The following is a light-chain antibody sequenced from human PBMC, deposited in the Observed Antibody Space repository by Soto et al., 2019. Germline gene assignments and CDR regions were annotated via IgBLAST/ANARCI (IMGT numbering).Light chain of an antibody. Sequence: QLVLTQSPSASASLGASVKLTCTLSNGHSTYAIAWHQQQPEKGPRYLMKVNSDGSHSKGDGIPDRFSGSSSGAERYLTISSLQSEDEADYYCQTWGTGIQVFGGGTQLTVL. CDR3: QTWGTGIQV. V-gene: IGLV4-69*01. J-gene: IGLJ3*02. CDR1: NGHSTYA. CDR2: VNSDGSH.